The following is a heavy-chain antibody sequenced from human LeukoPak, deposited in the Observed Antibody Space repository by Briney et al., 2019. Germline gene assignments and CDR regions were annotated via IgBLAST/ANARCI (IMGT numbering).Heavy chain of an antibody. CDR3: ARWALRSAFDL. Sequence: PAETLSLTCTVSGVSISSNYWRWLPQAPGKGLEWIGYMYHSGRGNCNPSLKSRVTISVDTSKNQFSLELNSVTVADTAVYYCARWALRSAFDLWGQGTMVTVAS. CDR1: GVSISSNY. V-gene: IGHV4-59*01. CDR2: MYHSGRG. J-gene: IGHJ3*01.